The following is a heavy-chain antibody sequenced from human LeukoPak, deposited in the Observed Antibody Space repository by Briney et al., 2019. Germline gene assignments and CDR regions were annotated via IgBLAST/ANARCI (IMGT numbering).Heavy chain of an antibody. CDR1: GFTFSSYS. J-gene: IGHJ4*02. Sequence: GGSVRLSCAASGFTFSSYSMNWVRQAPGKGLEWVSYISSSSSTIYYADSVKGRFTISRDNAKNSLYLQMNSLRAEDTAVYYCASLLTYGDFKRDYFDYWGQGTLVTVSS. CDR2: ISSSSSTI. V-gene: IGHV3-48*04. D-gene: IGHD4-17*01. CDR3: ASLLTYGDFKRDYFDY.